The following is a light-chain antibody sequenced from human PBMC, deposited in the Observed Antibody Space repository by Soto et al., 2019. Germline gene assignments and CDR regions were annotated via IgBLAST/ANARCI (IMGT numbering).Light chain of an antibody. Sequence: QSALTQPASVSGSPGQSITISCTGTSSDVGGHNLLSWYQQHPGKAPKAIIYEAYRRPSGVSPRFSGSKSGNTASLTISGLQAEDEADYYCSSYAGSSNVFGTGTKLTVL. CDR3: SSYAGSSNV. J-gene: IGLJ1*01. CDR1: SSDVGGHNL. V-gene: IGLV2-14*02. CDR2: EAY.